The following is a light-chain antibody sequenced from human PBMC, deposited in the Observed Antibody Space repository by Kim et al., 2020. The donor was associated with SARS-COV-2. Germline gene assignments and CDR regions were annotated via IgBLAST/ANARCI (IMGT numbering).Light chain of an antibody. CDR2: AAS. V-gene: IGKV1-39*01. Sequence: IQMTQSPSSLSASIGDRVTITCRASQTIGSYVNWYQQKPGKAPKVLIYAASSLQSGVPSRFSGSGSGRDFTLTISSLQPEDIATYYCQQGYGSPHTFGGGTKVEI. CDR1: QTIGSY. CDR3: QQGYGSPHT. J-gene: IGKJ4*01.